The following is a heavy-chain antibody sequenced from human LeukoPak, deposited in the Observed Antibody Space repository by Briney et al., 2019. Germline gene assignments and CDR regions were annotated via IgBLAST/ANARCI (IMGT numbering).Heavy chain of an antibody. CDR2: INHSGNT. CDR3: ARLAAAGRFTYYYTDV. CDR1: DYSISSDYY. J-gene: IGHJ6*03. D-gene: IGHD6-13*01. V-gene: IGHV4-38-2*02. Sequence: PSETLSLTCTVFDYSISSDYYWGWIRQPPGKGLEWIGSINHSGNTYYSPSLRSRVTISVDTSKKQFSLKVTSVTAADTAMYYCARLAAAGRFTYYYTDVWGKGTTVTVSS.